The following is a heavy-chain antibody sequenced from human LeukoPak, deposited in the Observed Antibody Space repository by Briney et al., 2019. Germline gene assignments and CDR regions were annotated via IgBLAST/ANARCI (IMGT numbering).Heavy chain of an antibody. V-gene: IGHV3-23*01. Sequence: QPGGSLRLSCAASGFTFSDYAMNWVRQAPGKELEWVSTISQGTYYVDSVKGRFTISRDNSKNTLYLQMHSLRAEDTAVYYCASSWTIAVAGRKYYFQYWGQGTLVTVSS. CDR1: GFTFSDYA. D-gene: IGHD6-19*01. CDR2: ISQGT. CDR3: ASSWTIAVAGRKYYFQY. J-gene: IGHJ4*02.